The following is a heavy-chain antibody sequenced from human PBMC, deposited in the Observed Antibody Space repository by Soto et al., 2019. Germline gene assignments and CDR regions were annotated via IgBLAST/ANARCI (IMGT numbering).Heavy chain of an antibody. D-gene: IGHD6-19*01. J-gene: IGHJ6*02. CDR1: GFTFSGYS. V-gene: IGHV3-11*01. Sequence: VGSLRLSCAASGFTFSGYSLTWIRQAPGKGLEWISYIGNSASAKYYADSVRGRFTISRDNAKSSLFLQMNSLRVEDTAVYYCSRESYTSGWTEYSHGMDVWGQGTTVTVSS. CDR2: IGNSASAK. CDR3: SRESYTSGWTEYSHGMDV.